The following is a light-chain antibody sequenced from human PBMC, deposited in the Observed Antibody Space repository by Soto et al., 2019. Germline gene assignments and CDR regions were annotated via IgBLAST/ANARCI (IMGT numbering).Light chain of an antibody. J-gene: IGLJ1*01. CDR3: RSYTSSNTFV. CDR2: DVS. Sequence: QSVLTQPASVSASPGQSITISCTGTSSDVGGYNYVSWYQQHPGKAPKLLIYDVSNRPSGVSDRFSGSKSGDTASLTISGLQAEDEADYYCRSYTSSNTFVFGTGTKVTVL. CDR1: SSDVGGYNY. V-gene: IGLV2-14*01.